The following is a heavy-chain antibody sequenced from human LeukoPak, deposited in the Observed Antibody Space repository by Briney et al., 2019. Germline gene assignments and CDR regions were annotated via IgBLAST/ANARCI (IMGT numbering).Heavy chain of an antibody. CDR3: AGTVVGATVY. CDR1: GFTFSSYA. V-gene: IGHV3-23*01. CDR2: ISGSGGST. D-gene: IGHD1-26*01. Sequence: PGASLRLSCAASGFTFSSYAMSWVRQAPGKGPEWVSAISGSGGSTYYADSVKGRFTISRDNSKNTLYLQMNSLRAEDTAVYYCAGTVVGATVYWGQGTLVTVSS. J-gene: IGHJ4*02.